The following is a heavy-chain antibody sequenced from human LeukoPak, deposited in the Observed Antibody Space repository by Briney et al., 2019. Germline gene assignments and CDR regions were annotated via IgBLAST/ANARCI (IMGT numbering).Heavy chain of an antibody. CDR1: GFTFSIYG. V-gene: IGHV3-30*02. J-gene: IGHJ4*02. CDR2: IRYDGSNK. Sequence: GGSLRLSCAASGFTFSIYGMHWVRQAPGKGLEWVAFIRYDGSNKYYADCVKGRFTISRDNSKNTLYLQMNSLRAEDTAVYYCSHGYYFDYWGQGTLVTVSS. CDR3: SHGYYFDY.